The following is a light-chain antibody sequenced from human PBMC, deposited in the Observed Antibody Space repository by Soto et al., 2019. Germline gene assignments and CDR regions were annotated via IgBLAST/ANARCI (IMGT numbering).Light chain of an antibody. J-gene: IGKJ4*01. Sequence: EILMTQSPATLSVSPRERATLHCRASENIYTNLAWYQQKPGQAPRLLIDGASNRATGIPARFSGSGSGTDFTLTISSLEPEDFAVYFCQQRSSWPLTFGGGTKVDIK. CDR2: GAS. CDR3: QQRSSWPLT. V-gene: IGKV3-11*01. CDR1: ENIYTN.